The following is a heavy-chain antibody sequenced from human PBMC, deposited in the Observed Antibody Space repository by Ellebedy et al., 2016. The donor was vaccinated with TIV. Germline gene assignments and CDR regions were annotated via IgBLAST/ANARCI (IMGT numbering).Heavy chain of an antibody. CDR2: IHYSGVT. CDR1: GGSISSYY. V-gene: IGHV4-59*01. CDR3: ARDKGSLESYNWFDP. Sequence: MPSATLSLTCSVSGGSISSYYWSWIRQPPGKGLAWIGYIHYSGVTNYTPPLKRRLTISIHTSKSQFSLRLSSVTAADTAVYYCARDKGSLESYNWFDPWGHGTLVSVSS. D-gene: IGHD3-3*01. J-gene: IGHJ5*02.